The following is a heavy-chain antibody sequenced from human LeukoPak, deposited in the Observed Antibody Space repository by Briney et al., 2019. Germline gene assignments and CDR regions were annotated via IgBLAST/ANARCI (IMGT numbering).Heavy chain of an antibody. D-gene: IGHD3-10*01. CDR3: ARDPYGSGSYYENYYYYGMDV. J-gene: IGHJ6*02. V-gene: IGHV1-69*13. CDR1: GGTFSSYA. Sequence: ASVKVSCKASGGTFSSYAISWVRQAPGQGLEWMGGIIPIFGTANYAQKFQGRVTITADESTSTAYMELSSLRSEDTAVYYCARDPYGSGSYYENYYYYGMDVWGQGTTVTVSS. CDR2: IIPIFGTA.